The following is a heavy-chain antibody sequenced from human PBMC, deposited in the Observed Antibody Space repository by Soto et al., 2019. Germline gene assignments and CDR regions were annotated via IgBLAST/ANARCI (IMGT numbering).Heavy chain of an antibody. D-gene: IGHD5-12*01. CDR3: ARVAEMATIFSYYYYGMDV. Sequence: PSETLSLTCAVYGGSFSGYYWSWIRQPPGKGLEWIGEINHSGSTNYNPSLKSRVTISVDTSKNQLSLKLSSVTAADTAVYYCARVAEMATIFSYYYYGMDVWGQGTTVTVSS. CDR1: GGSFSGYY. V-gene: IGHV4-34*01. CDR2: INHSGST. J-gene: IGHJ6*02.